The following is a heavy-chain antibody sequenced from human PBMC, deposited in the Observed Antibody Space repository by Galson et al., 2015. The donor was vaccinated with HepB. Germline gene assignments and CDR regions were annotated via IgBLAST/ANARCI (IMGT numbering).Heavy chain of an antibody. CDR1: TFTFRNYV. D-gene: IGHD3-10*01. V-gene: IGHV3-33*01. Sequence: SLRLSCAASTFTFRNYVMHWVRQAPGKGLEWVAVIWYDGSNEYYADSVKGRFTISRDNSKNTLYLQMNSLRAEDTAVYYCARDGGYRTARYYGIDVWGQGTTVTVSS. CDR3: ARDGGYRTARYYGIDV. J-gene: IGHJ6*02. CDR2: IWYDGSNE.